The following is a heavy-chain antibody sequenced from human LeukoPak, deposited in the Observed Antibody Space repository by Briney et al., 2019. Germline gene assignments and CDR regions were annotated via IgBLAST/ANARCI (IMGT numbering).Heavy chain of an antibody. CDR1: GGSISSSY. D-gene: IGHD2-2*01. V-gene: IGHV4-59*01. CDR3: ARDRDIVVVPPGDY. J-gene: IGHJ4*02. Sequence: SETLSLTCSVSGGSISSSYWSWIRQPPGKRLEWIGYIHYSGSTNYNPSLKSRVTMSLDTSKNQFSLKLSSVTAADTAVYYCARDRDIVVVPPGDYWGQGILVTVSS. CDR2: IHYSGST.